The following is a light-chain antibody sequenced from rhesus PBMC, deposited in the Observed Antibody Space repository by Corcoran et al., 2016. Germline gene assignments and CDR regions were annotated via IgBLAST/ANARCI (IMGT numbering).Light chain of an antibody. CDR2: RAS. J-gene: IGKJ2*01. CDR3: QQHDNSPHS. Sequence: DIQMTQSPSSLSASVGDSVTITFRASQVIRNWLAWCQQKPGKAPKLLIYRASKLHTGVPSRFSGRGSGTNFTLPISSLPPEDIATYYCQQHDNSPHSFGQGTKVEIK. V-gene: IGKV1-69*01. CDR1: QVIRNW.